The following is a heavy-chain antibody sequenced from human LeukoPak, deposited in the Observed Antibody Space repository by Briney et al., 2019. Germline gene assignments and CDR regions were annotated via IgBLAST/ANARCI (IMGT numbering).Heavy chain of an antibody. CDR1: GFTFSSYA. CDR2: IQSDGSEK. J-gene: IGHJ4*02. V-gene: IGHV3-30*04. Sequence: PGRSLRPSCAASGFTFSSYAMHWVRQAPGKGLEWVAFIQSDGSEKSSADSVKGRFSISRDKSKNTLYLQMNSLRAEDTAVYYCARMVRETDYWGQGTLVIVSS. CDR3: ARMVRETDY. D-gene: IGHD3-10*01.